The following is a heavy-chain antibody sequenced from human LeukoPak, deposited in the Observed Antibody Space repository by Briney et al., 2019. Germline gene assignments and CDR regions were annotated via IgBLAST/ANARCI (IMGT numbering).Heavy chain of an antibody. V-gene: IGHV4-4*09. D-gene: IGHD3-22*01. Sequence: SETLSLTCTVSGGSISGYYWEWIRQPPGKGLEWIGYIHSSGGTHYSPSLESRVTMSVDTSKNQFSLKLTSVTAADTAVYHCARPHRSGSGGTYFDYWGQGTLVTVSS. CDR1: GGSISGYY. CDR2: IHSSGGT. J-gene: IGHJ4*02. CDR3: ARPHRSGSGGTYFDY.